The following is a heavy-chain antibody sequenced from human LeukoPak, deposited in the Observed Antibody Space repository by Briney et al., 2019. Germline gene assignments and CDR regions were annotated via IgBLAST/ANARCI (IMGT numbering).Heavy chain of an antibody. J-gene: IGHJ3*02. Sequence: ASVKASCKASGYTFTSYGISWVRQAPGQGLEWMGWISAYNGNTNYAQKLQGRVTMTTDTSTSTAYMELRSLRSDDTAVYYCARDFKSYYYDSSGPHGAFDIWGQGTMVTVPS. CDR3: ARDFKSYYYDSSGPHGAFDI. CDR1: GYTFTSYG. CDR2: ISAYNGNT. D-gene: IGHD3-22*01. V-gene: IGHV1-18*01.